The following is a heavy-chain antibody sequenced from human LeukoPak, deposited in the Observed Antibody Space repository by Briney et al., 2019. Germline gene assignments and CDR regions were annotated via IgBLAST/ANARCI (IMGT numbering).Heavy chain of an antibody. CDR2: ISGDGGST. Sequence: GGSLRLSCAASGFTFDDYAMHWVRQAPGKGLEWVSLISGDGGSTYYADSVKGRFTIPRDNSKNSLYLQMNSLRTEDTALYYCAKDSRPNYYGSGSFDYWGQGTLVTVSS. D-gene: IGHD3-10*01. CDR3: AKDSRPNYYGSGSFDY. V-gene: IGHV3-43*02. CDR1: GFTFDDYA. J-gene: IGHJ4*02.